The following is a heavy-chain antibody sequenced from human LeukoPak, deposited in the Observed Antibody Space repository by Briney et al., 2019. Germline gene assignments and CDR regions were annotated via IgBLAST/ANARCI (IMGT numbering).Heavy chain of an antibody. J-gene: IGHJ3*02. CDR3: ARGGALDI. V-gene: IGHV3-53*01. Sequence: PGGSLRLSCAASGFTVSDNYMTWVRQAPGKGLEWVSLISNGGNTYYEDSVKGRFTISRDISQNMLYLQMYSLRAEDTAVYYCARGGALDIWGQGTMVIVS. CDR1: GFTVSDNY. D-gene: IGHD4/OR15-4a*01. CDR2: ISNGGNT.